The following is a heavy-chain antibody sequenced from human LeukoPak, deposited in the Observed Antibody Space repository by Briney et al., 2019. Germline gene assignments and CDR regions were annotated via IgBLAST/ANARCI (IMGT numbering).Heavy chain of an antibody. CDR3: ARPQPRGDYYGMDV. CDR1: GFTFSSYS. Sequence: GGSLRLSCAASGFTFSSYSMNWVRQAPGKGLEWVSYISSSSSSIYYADSVKGRFTISRDNAKKPLYLQMNSLRAEDTAVYYCARPQPRGDYYGMDVWGQGTTVTVSS. D-gene: IGHD3-10*01. CDR2: ISSSSSSI. J-gene: IGHJ6*02. V-gene: IGHV3-48*04.